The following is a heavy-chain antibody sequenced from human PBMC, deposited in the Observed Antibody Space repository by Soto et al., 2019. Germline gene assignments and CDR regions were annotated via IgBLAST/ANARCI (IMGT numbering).Heavy chain of an antibody. CDR2: IYYSGST. J-gene: IGHJ3*02. Sequence: SETLSLTCTVSGCSISSGDYYWSWIRQPPGKGLEWIGYIYYSGSTYYNPSLKSRVTISVDTSKNQFSLKLSSVTAADTAVYYCAIVDYYDSSGYYYGAFDIWGQGTMVTGSS. CDR1: GCSISSGDYY. CDR3: AIVDYYDSSGYYYGAFDI. D-gene: IGHD3-22*01. V-gene: IGHV4-30-4*01.